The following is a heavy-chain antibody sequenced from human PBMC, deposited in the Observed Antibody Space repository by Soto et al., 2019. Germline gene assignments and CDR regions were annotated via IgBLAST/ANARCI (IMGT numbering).Heavy chain of an antibody. CDR2: ISSSSSYT. CDR1: GFTFSDYY. CDR3: ATHYYDSSGPSYFDY. V-gene: IGHV3-11*06. D-gene: IGHD3-22*01. J-gene: IGHJ4*02. Sequence: GGSLRLSCAASGFTFSDYYMSWIRQAPGKGLEWVSYISSSSSYTNYADSVKGRFTISRDNAKNSLYLQMNSLRAEDTAVYYCATHYYDSSGPSYFDYWGQGTLVTVAS.